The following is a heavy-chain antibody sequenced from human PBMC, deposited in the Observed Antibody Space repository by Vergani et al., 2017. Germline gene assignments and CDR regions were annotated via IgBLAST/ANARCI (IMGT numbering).Heavy chain of an antibody. V-gene: IGHV4-34*01. CDR3: ARCRPIYSSGLDY. J-gene: IGHJ4*02. Sequence: QVQLQQWGAGLLKPSETLSLTCAVYGGSFSGYYWSWIRQPPGKGLEWIGEINHSGSTNYNPSLKSRVTISVDTSKNQFSLKLSSVTAADTALYYCARCRPIYSSGLDYWGQGTLVTVSS. D-gene: IGHD6-19*01. CDR1: GGSFSGYY. CDR2: INHSGST.